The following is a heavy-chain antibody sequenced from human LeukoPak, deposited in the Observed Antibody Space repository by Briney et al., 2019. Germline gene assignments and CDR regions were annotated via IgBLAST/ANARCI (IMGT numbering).Heavy chain of an antibody. Sequence: ASVKVSCKASGYTFTSYYINWVRQATGQGLEWMGLMNPNSGNTGYAQKFQGRVTITRNTSISTAYMELSSLSSEDTAVYSCARVTVNENYYYYMDVWGKGTTVTVSS. CDR2: MNPNSGNT. V-gene: IGHV1-8*03. J-gene: IGHJ6*03. CDR3: ARVTVNENYYYYMDV. D-gene: IGHD4-11*01. CDR1: GYTFTSYY.